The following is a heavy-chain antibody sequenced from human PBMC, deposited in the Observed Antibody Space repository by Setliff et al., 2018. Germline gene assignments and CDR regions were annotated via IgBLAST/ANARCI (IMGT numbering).Heavy chain of an antibody. D-gene: IGHD1-7*01. CDR1: GFTYNNCW. CDR3: ARDQFRNSGGLYS. J-gene: IGHJ5*02. V-gene: IGHV3-7*01. CDR2: INPDGSEK. Sequence: GSLRLSCGASGFTYNNCWVSWVRQAPGKGLEWLASINPDGSEKYYVDSVKGRFTISRDNAKNSLYLQMDSLRAEDTAVYYCARDQFRNSGGLYSWGQGTLVTVSS.